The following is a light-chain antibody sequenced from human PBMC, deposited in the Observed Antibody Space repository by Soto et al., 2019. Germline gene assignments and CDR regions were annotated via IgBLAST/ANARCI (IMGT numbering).Light chain of an antibody. CDR1: QSVSSN. V-gene: IGKV3-15*01. Sequence: EIAMTQSPATLSVSPGERATLSCRASQSVSSNLAWYQQKPGQAPRLLIYGASTRATGIPARFSGSGSGTEFTLTISSPQSGDFAVYYCQQYDNWPLTFGQGTKVEIK. J-gene: IGKJ1*01. CDR3: QQYDNWPLT. CDR2: GAS.